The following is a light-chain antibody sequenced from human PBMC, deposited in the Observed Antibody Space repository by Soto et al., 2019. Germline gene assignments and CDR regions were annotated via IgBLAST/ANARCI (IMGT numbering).Light chain of an antibody. CDR2: RGT. J-gene: IGLJ1*01. Sequence: QSVLAQPASVSGSPGQSITISCTGTSNDVGVYDSVSWYQQHPHKAPQVIIYRGTQRPSGASNRFSASTSGNAASLTISGLQADDEADYFCCSSAPESTYVCGTGTKVTV. CDR1: SNDVGVYDS. V-gene: IGLV2-23*01. CDR3: CSSAPESTYV.